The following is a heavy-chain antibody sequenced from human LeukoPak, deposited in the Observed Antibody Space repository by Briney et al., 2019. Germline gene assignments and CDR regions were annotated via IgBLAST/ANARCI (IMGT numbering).Heavy chain of an antibody. J-gene: IGHJ4*02. D-gene: IGHD1-26*01. Sequence: GGSLRLSCAASGFTFDDYAMYWVRQAPGKGLEWVSGVSWNSRIIDYADSVKGRFTFSRDNAKRSLYLQMNSLRSEDTAFYYCARLTGAASGTYYFDYWGQGTLVTVSS. V-gene: IGHV3-9*01. CDR3: ARLTGAASGTYYFDY. CDR2: VSWNSRII. CDR1: GFTFDDYA.